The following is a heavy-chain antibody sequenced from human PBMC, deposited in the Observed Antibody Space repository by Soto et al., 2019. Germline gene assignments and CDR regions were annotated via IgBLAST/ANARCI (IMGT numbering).Heavy chain of an antibody. V-gene: IGHV4-59*01. J-gene: IGHJ5*02. Sequence: LSLTCTVSGGSISSYYWSWIRQPPGKGLEWIGYIYYSGSTNYNPSLKSRVTISVDTSKNQFSLKLSSVTAADTAVYYCARDQGSSSWFWFDPWGPGTLVTVSS. CDR1: GGSISSYY. CDR3: ARDQGSSSWFWFDP. D-gene: IGHD6-13*01. CDR2: IYYSGST.